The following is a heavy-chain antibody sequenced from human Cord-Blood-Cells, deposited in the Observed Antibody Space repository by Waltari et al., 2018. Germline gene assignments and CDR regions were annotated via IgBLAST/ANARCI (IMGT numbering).Heavy chain of an antibody. Sequence: EVQLVESGGGLVKPGGSLRLSCAASGFTFSSYSMNWVRQAPGKGLEWVSSISSSSSYIYYADSVKGRFTISRDNAKNSLYLQMNSLRAEDTAVYYCAREGSGGSFLIDYWGQGTLVTVSS. CDR3: AREGSGGSFLIDY. D-gene: IGHD2-15*01. J-gene: IGHJ4*02. V-gene: IGHV3-21*01. CDR2: ISSSSSYI. CDR1: GFTFSSYS.